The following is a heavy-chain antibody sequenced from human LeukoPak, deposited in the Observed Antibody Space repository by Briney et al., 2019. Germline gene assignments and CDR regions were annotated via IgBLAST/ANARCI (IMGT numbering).Heavy chain of an antibody. J-gene: IGHJ4*02. CDR2: IKQDGSEK. CDR3: AREEYGDHMW. Sequence: GGSLRLSCAASGFTFSRYWMSWVRQAPGKGLERVANIKQDGSEKYYVDSVKGRFTISRGNAKNSLYLQMNSLRAEDTAVYYCAREEYGDHMWWGQGTLVIVSS. D-gene: IGHD4-17*01. CDR1: GFTFSRYW. V-gene: IGHV3-7*01.